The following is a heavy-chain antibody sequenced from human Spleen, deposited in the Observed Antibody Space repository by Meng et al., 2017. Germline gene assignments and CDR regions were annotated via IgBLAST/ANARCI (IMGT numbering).Heavy chain of an antibody. CDR3: ARGPTTMAHDFDY. V-gene: IGHV4-34*01. CDR1: GGSFRDYY. D-gene: IGHD4-11*01. Sequence: GPGLLKPSEPLSLSCVVSGGSFRDYYWSWIRQPPGKGLEWIGEINHSGSTNYNPSLESRATISVDTSQNNLSLKLSSVTAADSAVYYCARGPTTMAHDFDYWGQGTLVTVSS. CDR2: INHSGST. J-gene: IGHJ4*02.